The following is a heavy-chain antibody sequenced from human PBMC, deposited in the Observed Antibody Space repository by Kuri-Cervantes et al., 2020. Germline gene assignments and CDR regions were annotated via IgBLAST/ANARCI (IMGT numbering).Heavy chain of an antibody. V-gene: IGHV3-15*01. Sequence: GGSLRLSCAASGFTFSNAWMSWVRQAPGKGLEWVGRIKSKTDGGTTDYAAPVKGRFTISRDDSKNTLYLQMNSLRAEDTAVYYCARDPSYYDSSGYFDYWGQGTLVTVSS. CDR3: ARDPSYYDSSGYFDY. D-gene: IGHD3-22*01. CDR1: GFTFSNAW. CDR2: IKSKTDGGTT. J-gene: IGHJ4*02.